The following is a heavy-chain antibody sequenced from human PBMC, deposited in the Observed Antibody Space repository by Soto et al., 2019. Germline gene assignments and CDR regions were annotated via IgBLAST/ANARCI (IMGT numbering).Heavy chain of an antibody. J-gene: IGHJ5*01. D-gene: IGHD2-15*01. V-gene: IGHV3-21*06. Sequence: EVQVVESGGGLVKPGESLRLSCAASGFSFSSYTMNWVHQAPGKGLQWVSSITNRGTHTYSADSVKGRFTISRDNDKNSLYLQMNNLRTEDTGIYYCARAREVAWFDSWGLGTLVTVTS. CDR2: ITNRGTHT. CDR1: GFSFSSYT. CDR3: ARAREVAWFDS.